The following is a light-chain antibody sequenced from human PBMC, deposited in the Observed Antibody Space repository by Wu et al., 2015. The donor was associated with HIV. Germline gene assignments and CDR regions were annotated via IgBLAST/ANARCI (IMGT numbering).Light chain of an antibody. Sequence: DTQMTQSPSSLSASVGGRVSITCRASQRIGRYLNWYQHKPGKAPKLLIYDASSSQSGVPSRFSGSGFGTDFTLSISSLQPEDFATYYCQQSYSSPFDFGPGTKVDIK. CDR3: QQSYSSPFD. CDR1: QRIGRY. J-gene: IGKJ3*01. V-gene: IGKV1-39*01. CDR2: DAS.